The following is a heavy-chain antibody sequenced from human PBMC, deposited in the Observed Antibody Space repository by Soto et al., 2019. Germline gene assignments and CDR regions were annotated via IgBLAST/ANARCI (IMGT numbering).Heavy chain of an antibody. D-gene: IGHD6-13*01. Sequence: QVQLVQSGGELKKPGASVKVSCKASGYTFTNYAISWVRQAPGRGLEWMGWVNTYNGNPNYAQIFQGRATMTTDRSTGTAYMELRSLKSDDSAIYYCARDSQYSTSWQRFDSWGQGTLVTVSS. V-gene: IGHV1-18*01. CDR2: VNTYNGNP. J-gene: IGHJ4*02. CDR1: GYTFTNYA. CDR3: ARDSQYSTSWQRFDS.